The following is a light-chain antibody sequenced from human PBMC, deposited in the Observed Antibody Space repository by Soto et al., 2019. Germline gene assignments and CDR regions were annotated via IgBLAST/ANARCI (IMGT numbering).Light chain of an antibody. J-gene: IGLJ2*01. CDR1: SSDVGGYNY. V-gene: IGLV2-14*01. Sequence: QYALTQPASVSGSPGQSITISCTGTSSDVGGYNYVSRYQQHPGKAPKLMIYDVSNRPSGVSNRFSGSKSGNTASLTISGLQAEDEADYYCSSYTSSSTRVFGGGTKVTVL. CDR3: SSYTSSSTRV. CDR2: DVS.